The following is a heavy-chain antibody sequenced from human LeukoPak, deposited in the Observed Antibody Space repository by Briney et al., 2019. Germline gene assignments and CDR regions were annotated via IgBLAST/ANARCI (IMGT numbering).Heavy chain of an antibody. J-gene: IGHJ4*02. CDR1: GFAFNVFG. Sequence: WGSLRLSCEGSGFAFNVFGMHWIRQAPGKGLEWVALIKSDGVFTNYAEAVKGRFTISRDTSDNTVFLQMESVRPDDTAVYYCARKLMSSRRFEYWGQGTLVTVSS. CDR3: ARKLMSSRRFEY. CDR2: IKSDGVFT. V-gene: IGHV3-30*02. D-gene: IGHD2-8*01.